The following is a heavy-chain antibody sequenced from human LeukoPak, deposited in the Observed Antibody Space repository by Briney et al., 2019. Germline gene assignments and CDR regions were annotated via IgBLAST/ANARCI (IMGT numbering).Heavy chain of an antibody. CDR3: ARHAAYYYGSGSPIEYFQH. Sequence: PSETLSLTCTVSGGSISSSSYYWGWIRQPPGKGLEWIGSIYYSGSTYYNPSLKSRVTISVDTSKNQFSLKLSSVTAADTAVYYCARHAAYYYGSGSPIEYFQHWGQGTLVTVSS. D-gene: IGHD3-10*01. V-gene: IGHV4-39*01. CDR1: GGSISSSSYY. CDR2: IYYSGST. J-gene: IGHJ1*01.